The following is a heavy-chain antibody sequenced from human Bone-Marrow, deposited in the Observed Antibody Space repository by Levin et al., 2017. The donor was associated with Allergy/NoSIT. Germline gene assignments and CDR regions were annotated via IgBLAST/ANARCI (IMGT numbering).Heavy chain of an antibody. J-gene: IGHJ3*02. CDR1: GSTFSDYY. V-gene: IGHV3-11*03. CDR3: AGTTYCSGDCYPGDALDI. Sequence: LSLTCTASGSTFSDYYVGWVRQAPGKGLQWICSSDGSGYTDYADSVKGRFAVSRDNTKNSLFLQMSSLRADDQAVYFCAGTTYCSGDCYPGDALDIWGQGTMVPVSS. CDR2: SDGSGYT. D-gene: IGHD2-21*02.